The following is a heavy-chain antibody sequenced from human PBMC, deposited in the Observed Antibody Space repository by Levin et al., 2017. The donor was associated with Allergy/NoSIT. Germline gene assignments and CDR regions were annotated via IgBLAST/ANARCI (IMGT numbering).Heavy chain of an antibody. CDR1: GYTFTSYG. Sequence: ASVKVSCKASGYTFTSYGISWVRQAPGQGLEWMGWISTYNGNTNYAQKLQVRVTMTTDTSTGTAYMELRSLRSDDTAVYYCARDPQSSNYGSGSYYRGYCDYWGQGTLVTVSS. J-gene: IGHJ4*02. V-gene: IGHV1-18*01. D-gene: IGHD3-10*01. CDR3: ARDPQSSNYGSGSYYRGYCDY. CDR2: ISTYNGNT.